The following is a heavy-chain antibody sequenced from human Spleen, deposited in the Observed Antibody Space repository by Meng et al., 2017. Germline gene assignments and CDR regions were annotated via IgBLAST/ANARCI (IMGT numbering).Heavy chain of an antibody. D-gene: IGHD5-18*01. Sequence: SVKVSCKASGYTFPHYWLHWVRRAPGQGLEWMGGIIPIFGTANYAQKFQGRVTITVHKSTSTAYMELSSLSSKDTAVYYCARNSYGPTYYYYYYGMDVWGQGTTVTVSS. J-gene: IGHJ6*02. V-gene: IGHV1-69*06. CDR3: ARNSYGPTYYYYYYGMDV. CDR2: IIPIFGTA. CDR1: GYTFPHYW.